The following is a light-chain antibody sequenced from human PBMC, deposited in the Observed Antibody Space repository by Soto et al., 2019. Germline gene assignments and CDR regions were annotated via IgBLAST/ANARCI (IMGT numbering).Light chain of an antibody. Sequence: SYELTQPSSVSVSPGQTASITCSGDKLGDKYASWYQQKPGQSPVLVIYQDIKRPSGIPERFSGSNSGNTATLTISGTQAMDEADYHCQAWDSSTVVFGGGTKLTVL. CDR2: QDI. CDR3: QAWDSSTVV. CDR1: KLGDKY. J-gene: IGLJ2*01. V-gene: IGLV3-1*01.